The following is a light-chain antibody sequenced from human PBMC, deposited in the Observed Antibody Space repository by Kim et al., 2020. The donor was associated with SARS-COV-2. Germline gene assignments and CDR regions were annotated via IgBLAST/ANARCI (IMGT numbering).Light chain of an antibody. Sequence: SVSPEERATLSCRASQSVGSSLAWFQQKPGQAPRLLIYGASTRAPGIPVRFSGTGSGTEFTLTISSLQSEDSAVYYCQQNNDWWTFGQGTKVDIK. V-gene: IGKV3-15*01. CDR2: GAS. J-gene: IGKJ1*01. CDR1: QSVGSS. CDR3: QQNNDWWT.